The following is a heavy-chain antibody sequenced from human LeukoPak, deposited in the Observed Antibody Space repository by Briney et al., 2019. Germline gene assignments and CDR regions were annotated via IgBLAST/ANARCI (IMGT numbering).Heavy chain of an antibody. CDR1: GFTISNYW. J-gene: IGHJ4*02. D-gene: IGHD5-24*01. CDR2: IKEDGSDK. V-gene: IGHV3-7*05. CDR3: ARDTGYNTFDY. Sequence: PGGSLRLSCAASGFTISNYWMSWVRQAPGKGLEWVANIKEDGSDKYYVDSVKGRFTISRDNAKNSQYLQMNSLRAEDTAVYYCARDTGYNTFDYWGQGTLVTVSS.